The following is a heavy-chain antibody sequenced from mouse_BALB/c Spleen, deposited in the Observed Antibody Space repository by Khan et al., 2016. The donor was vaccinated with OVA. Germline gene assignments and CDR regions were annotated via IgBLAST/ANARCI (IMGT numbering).Heavy chain of an antibody. CDR3: TRAGGYGNYLPWFAY. CDR2: IYPGSGST. Sequence: LQQSGSELVRPGASVKLSCKASGYTFTSYWMHWVKQRHGQGLEWIGNIYPGSGSTNYDEKFKSKGTLTVDTSSSTAYMHLSSLTSEDSAVYYCTRAGGYGNYLPWFAYWGQGTLVTVSA. V-gene: IGHV1S22*01. J-gene: IGHJ3*01. CDR1: GYTFTSYW. D-gene: IGHD2-1*01.